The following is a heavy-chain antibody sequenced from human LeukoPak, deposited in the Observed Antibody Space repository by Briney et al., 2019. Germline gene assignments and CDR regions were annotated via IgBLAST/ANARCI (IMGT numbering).Heavy chain of an antibody. Sequence: GGSLRLSCAASGFILSDHHMDWVRQAPGKGLEWVGRTRNKARSYTTEYAASVRGRFTISRDDSKTSVYLQMNSLKAEDTAVYYCTRDLSSGVYSAFDIRGQGTMVTVSS. V-gene: IGHV3-72*01. CDR3: TRDLSSGVYSAFDI. D-gene: IGHD1-26*01. CDR1: GFILSDHH. J-gene: IGHJ3*02. CDR2: TRNKARSYTT.